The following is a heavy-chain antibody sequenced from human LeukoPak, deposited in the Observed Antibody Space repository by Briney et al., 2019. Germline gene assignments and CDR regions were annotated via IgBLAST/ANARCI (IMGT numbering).Heavy chain of an antibody. Sequence: ASVKVSCKASGGTFSSYAISWVRQAPGQGLEWMGGIIPIFGTANYAQKFQGRVTITADESTSTAYMELSSLRSEDTAVYYCARERVDFGDWSRYYYYGMDVWGQGTTVTVTS. CDR3: ARERVDFGDWSRYYYYGMDV. D-gene: IGHD4-17*01. CDR1: GGTFSSYA. CDR2: IIPIFGTA. V-gene: IGHV1-69*13. J-gene: IGHJ6*02.